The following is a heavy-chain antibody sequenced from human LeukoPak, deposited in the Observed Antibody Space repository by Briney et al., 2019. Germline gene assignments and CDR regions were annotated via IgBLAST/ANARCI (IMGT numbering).Heavy chain of an antibody. CDR3: AKLLLETGGIGEEFDY. Sequence: GGSLRLSCAASGFTFSSYAMYWVRQAPGKGLEWVAFIRYDGNKKYYADSVKGRFTISRDNSRNTVYLQMNSLTSEDTAVYDCAKLLLETGGIGEEFDYWGQGTLVTVSS. CDR2: IRYDGNKK. CDR1: GFTFSSYA. J-gene: IGHJ4*02. V-gene: IGHV3-30*02. D-gene: IGHD1-26*01.